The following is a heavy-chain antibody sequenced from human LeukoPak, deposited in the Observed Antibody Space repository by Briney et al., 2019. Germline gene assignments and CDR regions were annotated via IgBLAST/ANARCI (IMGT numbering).Heavy chain of an antibody. CDR1: GFTFSSYA. J-gene: IGHJ6*02. D-gene: IGHD5-24*01. CDR2: ISYDGSTK. V-gene: IGHV3-30*01. CDR3: ASRDKGYYYGMDV. Sequence: GRSLRLSCAASGFTFSSYAMHWVRQAPGKGLEWVAVISYDGSTKYYADSVKGRFTMSRDNTKNTLFLQMNSLRAEDTAVYYCASRDKGYYYGMDVWGQGTTVTVSS.